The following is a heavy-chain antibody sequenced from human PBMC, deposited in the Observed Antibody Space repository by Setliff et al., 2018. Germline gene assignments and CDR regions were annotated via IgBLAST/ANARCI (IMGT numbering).Heavy chain of an antibody. D-gene: IGHD3-22*01. V-gene: IGHV4-4*07. CDR3: ARDTSSDWAAWFDP. CDR1: GDSISTYY. J-gene: IGHJ5*02. CDR2: VFVDGST. Sequence: TLSLTCTVSGDSISTYYWSWIRRPAGKGLEWIGRVFVDGSTNYNPSLKSRVTMSVDTSKNQFSLRLTSVTAADTAIYYCARDTSSDWAAWFDPWSQGILVTVS.